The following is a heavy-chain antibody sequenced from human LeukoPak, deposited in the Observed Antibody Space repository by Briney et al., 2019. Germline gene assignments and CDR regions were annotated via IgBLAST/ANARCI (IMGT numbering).Heavy chain of an antibody. CDR2: ISGSGGST. D-gene: IGHD3-16*02. V-gene: IGHV3-23*01. Sequence: PGGSLRLSCAASGFTFSSSAMSWVRQAPGKGLEWVSAISGSGGSTYYADSVKGRFTISRDNSKNTLYLQMNSLRAEDTAVYYCAKEGLDFAGVFANGFGYWGQGTLVTVSS. CDR1: GFTFSSSA. J-gene: IGHJ4*02. CDR3: AKEGLDFAGVFANGFGY.